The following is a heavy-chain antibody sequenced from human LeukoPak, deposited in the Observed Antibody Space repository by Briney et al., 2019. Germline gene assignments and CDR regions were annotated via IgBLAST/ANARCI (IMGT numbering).Heavy chain of an antibody. D-gene: IGHD3-16*01. V-gene: IGHV1-69*04. Sequence: ASVKVSCKASGGTFSSYAISWVRQAPGQGREWMGRIIPILGIANYAQKFQGRVTITADKSTGAAYMELSSLDCGGTAVYLRGGLRTLPFWGQGTLVTVSS. CDR3: GGLRTLPF. J-gene: IGHJ4*02. CDR2: IIPILGIA. CDR1: GGTFSSYA.